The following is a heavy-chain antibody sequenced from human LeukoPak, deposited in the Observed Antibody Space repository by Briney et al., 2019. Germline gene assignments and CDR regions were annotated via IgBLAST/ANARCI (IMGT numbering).Heavy chain of an antibody. V-gene: IGHV3-33*01. Sequence: GGSLRLSCAASGFTFSSYGMHWVRQAPGKGLEWVAVIWYDGSNKYYADSVKGRFTISRDNPKNTLYLQMNSLRAEDTAVYYCARDGRLRVLYYWGQGTLVTVSS. CDR3: ARDGRLRVLYY. D-gene: IGHD5-12*01. J-gene: IGHJ4*02. CDR1: GFTFSSYG. CDR2: IWYDGSNK.